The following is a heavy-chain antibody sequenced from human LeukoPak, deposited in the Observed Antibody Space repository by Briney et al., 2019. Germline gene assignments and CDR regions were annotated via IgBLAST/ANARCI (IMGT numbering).Heavy chain of an antibody. Sequence: GGSLRLSCAASGFTFSNYWMHWVRQAPGKGLVWVSRVNGDGSATNYADSVKGRFTISRDNAKNTLYLQMNSLRPEDTAVYYCARNHYGSVDYWGQGTLVTVPS. CDR3: ARNHYGSVDY. CDR2: VNGDGSAT. D-gene: IGHD3-10*01. CDR1: GFTFSNYW. J-gene: IGHJ4*02. V-gene: IGHV3-74*01.